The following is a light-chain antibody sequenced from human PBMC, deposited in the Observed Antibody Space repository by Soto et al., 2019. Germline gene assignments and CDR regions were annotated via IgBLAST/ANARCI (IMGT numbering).Light chain of an antibody. CDR1: SSDVGIYNY. Sequence: QSALTQPRSVSGSPGQSVTISCTGTSSDVGIYNYVSWYQHHPGKAPKLIIYDVIKRPSGVPDRFSGSKSGITASLTISGLQADDEADYYCSSYTSLSTLVVFGGGTKLTVL. CDR3: SSYTSLSTLVV. J-gene: IGLJ2*01. CDR2: DVI. V-gene: IGLV2-11*01.